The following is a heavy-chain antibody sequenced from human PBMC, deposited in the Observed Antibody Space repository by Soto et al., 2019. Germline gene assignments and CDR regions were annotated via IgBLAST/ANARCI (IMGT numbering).Heavy chain of an antibody. J-gene: IGHJ5*02. V-gene: IGHV3-30-3*01. D-gene: IGHD2-21*01. Sequence: GGSLRLSCAASGFVFGSYAMHWVRLAPGKGLEWVAVIMYDGNTEYYADSVKGRFTLSRDNSKNILSVQMNSLRAEDTAVYYCTRPTCDGGNCYFAHGGRGTLFTVAS. CDR3: TRPTCDGGNCYFAH. CDR1: GFVFGSYA. CDR2: IMYDGNTE.